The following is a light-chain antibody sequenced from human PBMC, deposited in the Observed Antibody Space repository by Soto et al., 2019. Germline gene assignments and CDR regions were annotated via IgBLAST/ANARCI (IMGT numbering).Light chain of an antibody. Sequence: QSVLTQPPSVSAAPGQKVTISCSGSSSNIGKNFVSWYQQVPGTAPKLLIYDNDNRPSGIPDRFSGSKSDTSATLAITGLQTGDEADYYCGAWDTSLSGVVFGGGTKLTV. J-gene: IGLJ2*01. V-gene: IGLV1-51*01. CDR3: GAWDTSLSGVV. CDR2: DND. CDR1: SSNIGKNF.